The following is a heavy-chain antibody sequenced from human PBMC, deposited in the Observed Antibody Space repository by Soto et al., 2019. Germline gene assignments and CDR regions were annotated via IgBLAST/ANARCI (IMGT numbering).Heavy chain of an antibody. J-gene: IGHJ6*02. V-gene: IGHV1-69*01. CDR2: ILPMFGTT. Sequence: QVQLVQSGAEVKKPGSSVKVSCKASGGTFSSYAFSWVRQAPGQGLEWMGGILPMFGTTNYAQKFQGRVTITADESTTTAYMELSSLRSEDTAVYFCAREFCSGGTCLGAFYYYYGMDVWGQGTTVTVSS. CDR1: GGTFSSYA. D-gene: IGHD2-15*01. CDR3: AREFCSGGTCLGAFYYYYGMDV.